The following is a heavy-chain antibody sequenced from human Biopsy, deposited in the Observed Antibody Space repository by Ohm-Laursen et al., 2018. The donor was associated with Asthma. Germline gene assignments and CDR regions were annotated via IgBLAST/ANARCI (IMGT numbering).Heavy chain of an antibody. V-gene: IGHV3-30*03. CDR3: ARQSGQEYGDSIPFDT. CDR1: GFVFSQCG. D-gene: IGHD3-22*01. CDR2: VSSDGHNK. Sequence: SLRLSCAAPGFVFSQCGMHWVRQGPGKGLEWVALVSSDGHNKYYEDSVKGRFTISRDNSRNRLYLQINSLTVEDSAVYFCARQSGQEYGDSIPFDTWGQGTKVAVSS. J-gene: IGHJ3*02.